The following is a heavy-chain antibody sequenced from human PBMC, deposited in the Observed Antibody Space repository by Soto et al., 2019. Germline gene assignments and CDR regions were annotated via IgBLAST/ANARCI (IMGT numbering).Heavy chain of an antibody. Sequence: EVQLLESGGGLVQPGGSLRLYCAASGFTFSSYAMTWVRQAPGKGLEWVSAISGTGDTTYYRDSVKGRFTISRDNSENTLYLQMNSLRAEDTAVYYCTRAGDYVVVRAMDVWGQGTTVTVSS. J-gene: IGHJ6*02. CDR3: TRAGDYVVVRAMDV. D-gene: IGHD2-2*01. V-gene: IGHV3-23*01. CDR2: ISGTGDTT. CDR1: GFTFSSYA.